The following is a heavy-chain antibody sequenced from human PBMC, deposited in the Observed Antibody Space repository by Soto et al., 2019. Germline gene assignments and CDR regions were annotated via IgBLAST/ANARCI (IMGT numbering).Heavy chain of an antibody. V-gene: IGHV3-30-3*01. CDR2: ISYDGSNK. J-gene: IGHJ4*02. D-gene: IGHD5-12*01. CDR1: GFTFISYA. CDR3: ARVDMVAKVVGFFDY. Sequence: GGALRLSGAASGFTFISYAMPWIVQAPGKGLEWVAVISYDGSNKYYADSVKGRFTISRDNSKNTLYLQMNSLRAEDTAVYYCARVDMVAKVVGFFDYWGQGTLVTVSS.